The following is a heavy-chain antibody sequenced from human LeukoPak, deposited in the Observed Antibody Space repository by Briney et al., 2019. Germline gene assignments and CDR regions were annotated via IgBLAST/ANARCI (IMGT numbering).Heavy chain of an antibody. CDR1: GFTFSSSW. CDR2: VNSDGSRT. J-gene: IGHJ4*02. V-gene: IGHV3-74*03. Sequence: PGGPLRLSCAASGFTFSSSWMHWVRQGPGKGLEWVSRVNSDGSRTTYADSVKGGFTISRDNAKNTLYLQMNSLRAEDTAVEYCARVVDEYDRGGFSWFDDWGQGTLVTVSS. CDR3: ARVVDEYDRGGFSWFDD. D-gene: IGHD3-22*01.